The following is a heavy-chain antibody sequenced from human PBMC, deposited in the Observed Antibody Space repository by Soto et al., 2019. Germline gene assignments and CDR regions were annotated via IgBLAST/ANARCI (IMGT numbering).Heavy chain of an antibody. CDR1: GFTFSSYG. CDR3: ARELYYDFWSGYYTGYYYYGMDV. Sequence: VQLVESGGGVVQPGRSLRLSCAASGFTFSSYGMHWVRQAPGKGLEWVAVIWYDGSNKYYADSVKGRFTISRDNSKNTLYLQMNSLRAEDTAVYYCARELYYDFWSGYYTGYYYYGMDVWGQGTTVTVSS. J-gene: IGHJ6*02. D-gene: IGHD3-3*01. CDR2: IWYDGSNK. V-gene: IGHV3-33*01.